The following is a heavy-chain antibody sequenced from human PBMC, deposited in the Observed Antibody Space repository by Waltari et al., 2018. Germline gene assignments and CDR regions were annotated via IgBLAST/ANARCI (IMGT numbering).Heavy chain of an antibody. CDR2: ISWNSGSI. CDR1: GFTFDDYA. V-gene: IGHV3-9*03. Sequence: EVQLVESGGGLVQPGRSLRLSCAASGFTFDDYAMHWVRQAPGKGLEWVSGISWNSGSIGYADSVKGRFTISRDNAKNAMYLKMKSLRAEDMALYYCAKGYCSSTSCQFDYWGQGTLVTVSS. J-gene: IGHJ4*02. D-gene: IGHD2-2*01. CDR3: AKGYCSSTSCQFDY.